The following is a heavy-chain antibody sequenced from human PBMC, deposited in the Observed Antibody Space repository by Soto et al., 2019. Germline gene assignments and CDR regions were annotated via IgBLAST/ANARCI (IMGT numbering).Heavy chain of an antibody. D-gene: IGHD3-10*01. V-gene: IGHV3-15*07. Sequence: EVQLVESGGGLVKPGGSLGLSCAASGFTFTKAWLNRVRQAPGKGLEWVGRIRSKTDGEIVDYAAPVKGRFTISRDDSKSTLYLQMNSLRTEDTAVYYCTTLERYDGSGSCLWGQGTLVTVSS. CDR2: IRSKTDGEIV. J-gene: IGHJ4*02. CDR3: TTLERYDGSGSCL. CDR1: GFTFTKAW.